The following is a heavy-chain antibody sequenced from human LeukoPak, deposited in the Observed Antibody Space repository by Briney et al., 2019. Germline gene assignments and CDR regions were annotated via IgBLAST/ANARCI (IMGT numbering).Heavy chain of an antibody. Sequence: GGSLRLSCAASGFTFSSYAMPWVRQAPGKGLEWVAVISYDGSNKYYADSVKGRFTISRDNSKNTLYLQMNSLRAEDTAVYYCARGGRYCSGGSCYWFDPWGQGTLVTVSS. CDR2: ISYDGSNK. V-gene: IGHV3-30*04. CDR1: GFTFSSYA. J-gene: IGHJ5*02. CDR3: ARGGRYCSGGSCYWFDP. D-gene: IGHD2-15*01.